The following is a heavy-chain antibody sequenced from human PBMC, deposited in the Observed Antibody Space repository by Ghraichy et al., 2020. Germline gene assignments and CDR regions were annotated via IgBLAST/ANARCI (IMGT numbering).Heavy chain of an antibody. V-gene: IGHV4-34*01. J-gene: IGHJ5*02. Sequence: SETLSLTCAVYGGSFSGYYWSWIRQPPGKGLEWIGEINHSRSTNYNPSLKRRVTISVDTSKNQFSLKLSSVTAADTAVYYCARGRRWSGITIVRGNWFDPWGPGTLVTVSS. D-gene: IGHD3-10*01. CDR3: ARGRRWSGITIVRGNWFDP. CDR1: GGSFSGYY. CDR2: INHSRST.